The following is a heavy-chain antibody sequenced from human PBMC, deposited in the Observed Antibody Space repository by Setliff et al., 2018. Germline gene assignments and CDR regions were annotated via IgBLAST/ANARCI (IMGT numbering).Heavy chain of an antibody. CDR1: GFSLSTSLVG. CDR3: AHIAGGGNSPRHDY. D-gene: IGHD2-21*01. J-gene: IGHJ4*02. Sequence: SGPTLVNPTQTLTLTCTFSGFSLSTSLVGVGWIRQPPGKALEWLALIYWNDEKRYSPSLKSRLTITKDTSKNQVVLTMTNMDPAETATYYCAHIAGGGNSPRHDYWGQGTLVTVSS. CDR2: IYWNDEK. V-gene: IGHV2-5*01.